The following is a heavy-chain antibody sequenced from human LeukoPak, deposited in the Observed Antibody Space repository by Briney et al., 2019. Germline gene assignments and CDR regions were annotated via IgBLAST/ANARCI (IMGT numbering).Heavy chain of an antibody. CDR3: AREAPTSW. CDR1: GYTFTGYY. Sequence: GASVNVSCKASGYTFTGYYMHWVRQAPGQGPEWMGRINPHSGGTNYAQKFQGRVTMTRDTSISTAYMELSRLRSDDTAVYYCAREAPTSWWGQGTLVTVSS. CDR2: INPHSGGT. V-gene: IGHV1-2*06. J-gene: IGHJ4*02.